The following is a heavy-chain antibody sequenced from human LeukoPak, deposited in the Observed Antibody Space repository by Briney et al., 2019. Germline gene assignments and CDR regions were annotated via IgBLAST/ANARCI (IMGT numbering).Heavy chain of an antibody. V-gene: IGHV3-7*01. CDR1: GFTFISYW. J-gene: IGHJ6*02. Sequence: PGGSLRLSCVASGFTFISYWMTWVRQAPGKGLEWVAQISQDGTESYSVDSVRGRFTSCRDNAKNSVYLQMNSLRAEDTAVYYCARDRGYCTNGVCYTEFYYGMDVWGQGTTVTVSS. CDR3: ARDRGYCTNGVCYTEFYYGMDV. CDR2: ISQDGTES. D-gene: IGHD2-8*01.